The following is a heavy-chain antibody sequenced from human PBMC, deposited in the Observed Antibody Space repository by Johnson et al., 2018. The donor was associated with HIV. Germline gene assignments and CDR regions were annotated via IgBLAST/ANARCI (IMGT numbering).Heavy chain of an antibody. V-gene: IGHV3-23*04. CDR3: ARESGYCDSLCGAAFDI. CDR2: ISGSGGST. Sequence: VQLVESGGVVVQPGGSLRLSCAASGFSFDDYSMHWVRQAPGKGLEWVSAISGSGGSTYYADYVKGRFTISRDNAKNSLYLQMSSLRAEDTAVNYCARESGYCDSLCGAAFDIWGKGTMVTVSS. D-gene: IGHD3-22*01. CDR1: GFSFDDYS. J-gene: IGHJ3*02.